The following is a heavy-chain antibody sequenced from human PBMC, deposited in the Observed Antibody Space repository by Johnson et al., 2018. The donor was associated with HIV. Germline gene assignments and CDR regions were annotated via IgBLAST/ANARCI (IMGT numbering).Heavy chain of an antibody. CDR2: INWNGGST. V-gene: IGHV3-20*04. CDR3: ARDFSDYGDYGRCAFDI. Sequence: VQLVESGGGVVRPGGSLRLYCAASGFTFDDYGMSWVRQAPGKGLEWVSGINWNGGSTGYADSVKGRFTISRDNAKNSLYLQMNSLRAEDTALYYCARDFSDYGDYGRCAFDIWGQGTMVTVSS. D-gene: IGHD4-17*01. CDR1: GFTFDDYG. J-gene: IGHJ3*02.